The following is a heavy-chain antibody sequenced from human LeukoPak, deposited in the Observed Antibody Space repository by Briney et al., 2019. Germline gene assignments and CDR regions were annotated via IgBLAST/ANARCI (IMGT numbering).Heavy chain of an antibody. CDR1: GFTFSSYG. D-gene: IGHD2-2*01. J-gene: IGHJ2*01. CDR3: ARGVVPAAMRYWYFDL. CDR2: IWYDGSNK. V-gene: IGHV3-33*01. Sequence: GRSLRLSCAASGFTFSSYGMHWVRQAPGKGLEWVAVIWYDGSNKYYADSVKGRFTISRDNSKNTLYLQMNSLRAEDTAVYYCARGVVPAAMRYWYFDLWGRGTLVTVSS.